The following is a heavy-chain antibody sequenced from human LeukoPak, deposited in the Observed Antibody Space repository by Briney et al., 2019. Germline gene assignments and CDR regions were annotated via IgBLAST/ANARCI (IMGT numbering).Heavy chain of an antibody. CDR3: ARGAGGRGYSGYDYGRPAPHNWFDP. Sequence: SETLSLTCAVYGGSFSGYYWSWIRQPPGKGLEWIGEISHSGSTNYNPSLKSRVTISVDTSKNQFSLKLSSVTDADTAVYYCARGAGGRGYSGYDYGRPAPHNWFDPWGQGTLVTVSS. CDR1: GGSFSGYY. CDR2: ISHSGST. J-gene: IGHJ5*02. V-gene: IGHV4-34*01. D-gene: IGHD5-12*01.